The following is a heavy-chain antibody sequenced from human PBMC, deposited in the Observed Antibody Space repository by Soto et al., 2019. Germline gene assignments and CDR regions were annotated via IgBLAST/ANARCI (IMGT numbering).Heavy chain of an antibody. J-gene: IGHJ5*02. D-gene: IGHD2-15*01. CDR1: GYTLTRYS. CDR2: VNPSGGSS. Sequence: QVQLVQSGAELKKPGASVKLSCKASGYTLTRYSMHWVRQAPGQGLEWMGTVNPSGGSSTYALKIRDRICMTTDTSTNTVYRELSNLRSDDTAVYYCARGGGGIYCSGGSCKTGDHWGQGTLVTVSS. CDR3: ARGGGGIYCSGGSCKTGDH. V-gene: IGHV1-46*01.